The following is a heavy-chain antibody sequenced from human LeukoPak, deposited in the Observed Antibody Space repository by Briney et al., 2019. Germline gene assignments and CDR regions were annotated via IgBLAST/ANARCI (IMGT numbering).Heavy chain of an antibody. Sequence: SETLSLTCTVSGYSISSGYYWDWIRQPPGKALEWIGNIFYSGSTYYSPSLKSRVTISLDTSRNQFSLKLNSVTAADTAVYYCAKSNGYGLIDIWGQGTMVTVSS. CDR3: AKSNGYGLIDI. D-gene: IGHD3-10*01. J-gene: IGHJ3*02. CDR1: GYSISSGYY. V-gene: IGHV4-38-2*02. CDR2: IFYSGST.